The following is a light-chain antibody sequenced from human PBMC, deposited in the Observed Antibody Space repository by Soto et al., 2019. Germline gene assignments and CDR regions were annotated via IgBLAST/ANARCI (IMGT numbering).Light chain of an antibody. J-gene: IGLJ1*01. CDR3: QSYDSSLIGWV. CDR1: SSNIGAGYD. V-gene: IGLV1-40*01. Sequence: QSVLTQPPSMSGAPGQRVTISCTGSSSNIGAGYDVHWYQHLPGTAPKLLIFGNSDRPSGVPDRFSGSKSGTSASLAISGLQAADEADYYCQSYDSSLIGWVFGTATRSPS. CDR2: GNS.